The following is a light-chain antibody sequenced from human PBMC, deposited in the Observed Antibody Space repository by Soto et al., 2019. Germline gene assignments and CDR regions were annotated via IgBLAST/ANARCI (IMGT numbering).Light chain of an antibody. Sequence: QSVLTQSPSASASLGASVKLTCTLSSGHRNYAIAWHQQQPKKGPRYLMKVNSDGSHSKGDGIPDRFSGSSSGTERYLTISSLQSEDEADYYCQTWGTGIQVFGGGTKLTVL. J-gene: IGLJ2*01. CDR2: VNSDGSH. V-gene: IGLV4-69*01. CDR1: SGHRNYA. CDR3: QTWGTGIQV.